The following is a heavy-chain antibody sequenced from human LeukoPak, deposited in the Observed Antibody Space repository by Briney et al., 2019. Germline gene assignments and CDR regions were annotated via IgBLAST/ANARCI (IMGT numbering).Heavy chain of an antibody. D-gene: IGHD3-10*01. CDR2: IIAYNGNT. V-gene: IGHV1-18*04. CDR3: ARASGYYGSGELDY. CDR1: GYTFTIYG. Sequence: ASVKVSCKASGYTFTIYGISWVRQAPGQGLEWTGWIIAYNGNTNYAQKLQGRVTMTTDTSTSTAYMELRSLRSDDTAVYYCARASGYYGSGELDYWGQGTLVTVSS. J-gene: IGHJ4*02.